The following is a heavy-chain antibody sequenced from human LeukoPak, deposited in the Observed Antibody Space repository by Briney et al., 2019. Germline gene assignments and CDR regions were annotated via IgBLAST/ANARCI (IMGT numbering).Heavy chain of an antibody. J-gene: IGHJ3*02. Sequence: PSETLSLTCAVYGGSFSGYYWSWIRQPPGKGLEWIGEINHSGSTNYNPSLKSRVTISVDTSKNQFSLKLSSVTAADTAVYYCARDPPTFDAFDIWGQGTMVIVSS. D-gene: IGHD3-16*01. V-gene: IGHV4-34*01. CDR1: GGSFSGYY. CDR2: INHSGST. CDR3: ARDPPTFDAFDI.